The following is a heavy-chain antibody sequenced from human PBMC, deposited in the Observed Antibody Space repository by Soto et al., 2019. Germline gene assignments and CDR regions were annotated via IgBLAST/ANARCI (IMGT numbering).Heavy chain of an antibody. J-gene: IGHJ4*02. V-gene: IGHV3-48*01. D-gene: IGHD5-12*01. Sequence: GGSLRLSCASSGFSLGRYAMNWVRQAPGKGLEWVSYISSSSANIKYADSVKGRFTISRDNAKNSLYLQMNSLRAEDTAVYYCARGYSGYAYWGQGALVTVSS. CDR3: ARGYSGYAY. CDR2: ISSSSANI. CDR1: GFSLGRYA.